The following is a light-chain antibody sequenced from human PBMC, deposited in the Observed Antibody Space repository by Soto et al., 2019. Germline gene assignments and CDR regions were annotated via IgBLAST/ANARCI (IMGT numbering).Light chain of an antibody. Sequence: QSVMTQPPSVSAAPGQKVTISCSGSSSNIEGNSVSWYQQLPGTAPKLLIYDDNNRPSGIPDRFSGSKSGTSATLGITGFQTGDEADYYCGSGDSSLSAYVFGTGTKRTFL. CDR3: GSGDSSLSAYV. J-gene: IGLJ1*01. CDR1: SSNIEGNS. CDR2: DDN. V-gene: IGLV1-51*01.